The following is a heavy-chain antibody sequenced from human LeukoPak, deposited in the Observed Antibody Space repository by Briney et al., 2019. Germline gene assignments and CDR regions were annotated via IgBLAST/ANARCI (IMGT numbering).Heavy chain of an antibody. V-gene: IGHV3-21*01. J-gene: IGHJ4*02. CDR3: ARDLYGSGIVIDY. CDR2: ISSSSNYI. Sequence: KTGGSLRLSCAASVFTFSSYSMNWVRQAPGKGLEWVSCISSSSNYIYYADSVKGRFHISRDNAKNSLYLQMNRLRDEDTAVYYCARDLYGSGIVIDYWGQGTLVTVSS. CDR1: VFTFSSYS. D-gene: IGHD3-10*01.